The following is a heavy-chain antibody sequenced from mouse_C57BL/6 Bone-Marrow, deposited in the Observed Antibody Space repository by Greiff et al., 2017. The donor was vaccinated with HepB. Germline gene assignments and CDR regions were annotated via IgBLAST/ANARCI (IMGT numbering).Heavy chain of an antibody. D-gene: IGHD1-1*01. Sequence: EVQLVESGGGLVQPKGSLKLSCAASGFSFNTYAMNWVRQAPGKGLEWVARIRSKSNNYATYYADSVKDRFTISRDDSESMLYLQMNNLKTEDTAMYYCVSDGYYGSSYFDYWGQGTTLTVSS. CDR1: GFSFNTYA. J-gene: IGHJ2*01. V-gene: IGHV10-1*01. CDR3: VSDGYYGSSYFDY. CDR2: IRSKSNNYAT.